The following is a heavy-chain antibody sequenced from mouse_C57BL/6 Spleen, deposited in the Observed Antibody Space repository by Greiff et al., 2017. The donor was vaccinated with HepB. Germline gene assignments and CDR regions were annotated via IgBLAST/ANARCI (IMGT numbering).Heavy chain of an antibody. CDR3: TREGYYGSSYNYFDY. CDR1: GFTFSSYA. D-gene: IGHD1-1*01. J-gene: IGHJ2*01. CDR2: ISSGGDYI. Sequence: EVKLMEFGEGLVKPGGSLKLSCAASGFTFSSYAMSWVRQTPEKRLEWVAYISSGGDYIYYADTVKGRFTISRDNARNTLYLQMSSLKSEDTAMYYCTREGYYGSSYNYFDYWGQGTTLTVSS. V-gene: IGHV5-9-1*02.